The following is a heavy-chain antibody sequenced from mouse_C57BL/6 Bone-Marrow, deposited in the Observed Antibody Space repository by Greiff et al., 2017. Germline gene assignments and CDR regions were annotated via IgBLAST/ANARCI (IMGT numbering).Heavy chain of an antibody. CDR2: IDPGDGGT. V-gene: IGHV14-1*01. CDR1: GFNIKDYY. CDR3: TTLPVLRVYFDY. D-gene: IGHD1-1*01. Sequence: EVQLQQSGAELVRPGASVKLSCTASGFNIKDYYMHWVKQRPEQGLEWIGMIDPGDGGTEYAAKFKGKATMTADTSSNTAYLQLSSLTSEDTAVYYCTTLPVLRVYFDYWGKGTTLTVSS. J-gene: IGHJ2*01.